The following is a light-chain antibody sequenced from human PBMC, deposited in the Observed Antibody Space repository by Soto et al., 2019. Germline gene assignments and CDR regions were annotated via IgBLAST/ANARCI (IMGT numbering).Light chain of an antibody. CDR2: EVT. CDR3: SSYAGSNNFVV. CDR1: SSDVGGYNY. Sequence: QSALTQPPSASGSPGQSVTISCTGTSSDVGGYNYVSWYQQHPGKAPKLMIYEVTKRPSGVPDRFSGSKSGNTASLTVSGXXXXXXXXXXCSSYAGSNNFVVFGGGTKLTVL. V-gene: IGLV2-8*01. J-gene: IGLJ2*01.